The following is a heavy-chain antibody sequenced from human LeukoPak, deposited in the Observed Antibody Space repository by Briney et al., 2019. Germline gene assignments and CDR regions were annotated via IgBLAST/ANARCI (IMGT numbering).Heavy chain of an antibody. Sequence: SETLSLTCTVSGGSISSSSYYWGWIRQPPGKGLEWIGSIYYSGSTYYNPSLKSRVTISVDTSKNQFSLKLSSVTAADTAVYYCAVPIAAAGTMDFQHWGQGTLVTVSS. V-gene: IGHV4-39*01. CDR3: AVPIAAAGTMDFQH. CDR1: GGSISSSSYY. D-gene: IGHD6-13*01. CDR2: IYYSGST. J-gene: IGHJ1*01.